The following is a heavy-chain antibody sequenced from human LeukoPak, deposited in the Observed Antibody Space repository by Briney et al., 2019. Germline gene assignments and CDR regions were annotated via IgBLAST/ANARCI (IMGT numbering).Heavy chain of an antibody. J-gene: IGHJ4*02. V-gene: IGHV3-48*03. CDR1: GFTFNNYE. Sequence: GGSLRLSCAASGFTFNNYELNWVRQAPGKGLEWVSNISSSGSNIYYADSVKGRSIISRDNAKNSLYLQMNSLRAEDTAVYYCARETYSYDSSGNSPFDYWGQGTLVTVSS. CDR3: ARETYSYDSSGNSPFDY. D-gene: IGHD3-22*01. CDR2: ISSSGSNI.